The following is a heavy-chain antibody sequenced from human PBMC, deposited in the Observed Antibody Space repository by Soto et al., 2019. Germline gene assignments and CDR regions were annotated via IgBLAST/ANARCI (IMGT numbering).Heavy chain of an antibody. D-gene: IGHD3-22*01. CDR1: GFTFSNAW. J-gene: IGHJ4*02. CDR3: TTDSLSYYYDSSGVPY. CDR2: IKSKTDGGTT. Sequence: GGSLRLSCAASGFTFSNAWMNWVRQAPGKGLEWVGRIKSKTDGGTTDYAAPVKGRFTISRDDSKNTLYLQMNSLKTEDTAVYYCTTDSLSYYYDSSGVPYWGQGTLVTVSS. V-gene: IGHV3-15*07.